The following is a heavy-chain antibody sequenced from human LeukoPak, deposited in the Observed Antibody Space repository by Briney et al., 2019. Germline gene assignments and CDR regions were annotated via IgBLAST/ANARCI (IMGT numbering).Heavy chain of an antibody. D-gene: IGHD5-18*01. V-gene: IGHV4-59*01. J-gene: IGHJ4*02. Sequence: SETLSLTCTVSGGSTSSYYWSWIRQPPGKGLEWIGYIYYSGSTNYNPSLKSRVTISVDTSKNQFSLKLSSVTAADTAVYYCARDQSYGQFFDYWGQGTLVTVSS. CDR3: ARDQSYGQFFDY. CDR1: GGSTSSYY. CDR2: IYYSGST.